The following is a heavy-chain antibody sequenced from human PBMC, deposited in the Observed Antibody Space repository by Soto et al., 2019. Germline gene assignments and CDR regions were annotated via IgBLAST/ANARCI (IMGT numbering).Heavy chain of an antibody. D-gene: IGHD2-15*01. V-gene: IGHV1-18*01. CDR3: XXGXTPIDY. CDR1: GYTFTNFG. Sequence: QVQLVQSGAEVKKPGASVKVSCKXSGYTFTNFGISWVRQAPGQGLEWMGWISAYNGNTNYAQNFQGRVTMTTATSTSTAYMELRSLRSDXXXXYXXXXGXTPIDYWGQGTLVTVSS. J-gene: IGHJ4*02. CDR2: ISAYNGNT.